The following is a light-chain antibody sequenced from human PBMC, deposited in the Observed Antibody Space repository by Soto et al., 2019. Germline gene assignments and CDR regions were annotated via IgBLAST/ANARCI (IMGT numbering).Light chain of an antibody. Sequence: EIVLTQSPGTLSLSPGERATLSCRASQSVSSSYLAWYQQKPGKAPRLLIYDASTLVSGAPSRFSGSGSGTDFTLTISSLQPEDFATYYCQQFQSYPLTFGGGTKVEIK. CDR1: QSVSSSY. CDR3: QQFQSYPLT. J-gene: IGKJ4*01. V-gene: IGKV3-20*01. CDR2: DAS.